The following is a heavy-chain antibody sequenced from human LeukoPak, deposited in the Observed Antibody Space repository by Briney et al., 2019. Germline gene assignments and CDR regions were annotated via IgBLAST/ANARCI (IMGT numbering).Heavy chain of an antibody. CDR1: GYTFTNYD. Sequence: ASVKVSCKASGYTFTNYDINWVRQATGQGLEWMGWMNPNSGNTGYAQMFQGRVTMTRNTSISTAYMEPSSLRSEDTAVYYCARVDSSGYPGYWGQGTLVTVSS. CDR3: ARVDSSGYPGY. D-gene: IGHD3-22*01. V-gene: IGHV1-8*01. CDR2: MNPNSGNT. J-gene: IGHJ4*02.